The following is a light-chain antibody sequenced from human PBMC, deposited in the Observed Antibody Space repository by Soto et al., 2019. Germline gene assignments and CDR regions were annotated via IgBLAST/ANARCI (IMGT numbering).Light chain of an antibody. CDR2: EVN. CDR3: SLYISGSTYV. CDR1: RSNIGSNT. Sequence: QSVLTQPPSTSGTPGQRVTISCSGSRSNIGSNTVTWYQQLPGTAPKLIMYEVNTRPSGVPDRFSGSKSGSTASLTISGLQAEDEADYYCSLYISGSTYVFGTGTKVTVL. J-gene: IGLJ1*01. V-gene: IGLV1-44*01.